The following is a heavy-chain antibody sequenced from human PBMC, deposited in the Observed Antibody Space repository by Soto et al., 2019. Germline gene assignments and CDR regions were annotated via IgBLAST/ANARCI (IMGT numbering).Heavy chain of an antibody. CDR3: ARDWEARGSWGYMDV. D-gene: IGHD3-16*01. V-gene: IGHV4-59*01. Sequence: SETLSLTCTVSGGSISSYYWSWIRQPPGKGLEWIGCIYYSGSTNYNPSLKSRVTISVDTSKNQFSLKLSSVTAADTAVYYCARDWEARGSWGYMDVWGKGTTVTVSS. J-gene: IGHJ6*03. CDR2: IYYSGST. CDR1: GGSISSYY.